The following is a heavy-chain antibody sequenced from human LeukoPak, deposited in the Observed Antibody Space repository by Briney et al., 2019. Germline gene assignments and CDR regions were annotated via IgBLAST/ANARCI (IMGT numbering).Heavy chain of an antibody. V-gene: IGHV4-59*01. Sequence: SETLSLTCTVSGGSISSYYWSWIRQPPGKGLEWIGYIYYSGSTNYNPSLKSRVTISVDTSKNQFSLKLSSVTAADTAVYYCARSENYGDYEKHFDYWGQGTLVTVSS. CDR2: IYYSGST. CDR1: GGSISSYY. D-gene: IGHD4-17*01. CDR3: ARSENYGDYEKHFDY. J-gene: IGHJ4*02.